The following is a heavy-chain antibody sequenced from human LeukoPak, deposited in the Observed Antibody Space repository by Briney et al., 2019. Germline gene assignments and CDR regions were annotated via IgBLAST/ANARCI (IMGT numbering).Heavy chain of an antibody. V-gene: IGHV3-21*01. D-gene: IGHD5-24*01. CDR3: ARGTMAPGYFDY. CDR2: ISSSSSYI. J-gene: IGHJ4*02. CDR1: GFTFSSYS. Sequence: PGGSLRLSCAASGFTFSSYSMNWVRQAPGKGLEWVSSISSSSSYIYYADSVKGRFTISRDNAKNSLYLQMNSLRAEDTAVYYCARGTMAPGYFDYWGQGTLVTVSS.